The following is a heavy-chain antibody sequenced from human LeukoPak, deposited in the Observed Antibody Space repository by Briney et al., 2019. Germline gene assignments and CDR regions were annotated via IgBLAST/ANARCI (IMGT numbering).Heavy chain of an antibody. CDR1: GFTFSSYS. Sequence: GGSLRLSCAASGFTFSSYSMNWVRQAPGKGLELVSSISSSSSYIYYADSVKGRFTISRDNAKNSLYLQMNSLRAEDTAVYYCARDPVIAALDYWGQGTLVTVSS. CDR2: ISSSSSYI. CDR3: ARDPVIAALDY. J-gene: IGHJ4*02. D-gene: IGHD6-6*01. V-gene: IGHV3-21*01.